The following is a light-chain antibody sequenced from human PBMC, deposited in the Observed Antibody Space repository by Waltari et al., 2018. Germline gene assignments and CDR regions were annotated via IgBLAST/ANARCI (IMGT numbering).Light chain of an antibody. CDR1: QGMSGY. CDR3: QHVYSYPVT. V-gene: IGKV1-9*01. CDR2: AAS. Sequence: DIQLTQSPSFLSASVGDRVTFTCRASQGMSGYLAWYQQKPNKAPKLLINAASTLQSGVPSRFSGSKSGTEFTLTISSLQPEDCATYFCQHVYSYPVTFGGGTTLDI. J-gene: IGKJ4*01.